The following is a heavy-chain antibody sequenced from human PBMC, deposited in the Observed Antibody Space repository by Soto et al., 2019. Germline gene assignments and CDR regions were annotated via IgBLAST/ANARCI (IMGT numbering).Heavy chain of an antibody. V-gene: IGHV3-23*01. J-gene: IGHJ6*02. CDR2: ITSSGGTT. CDR1: GFTFSSYT. CDR3: AKDRGGRAIFGVVIIDGMDV. Sequence: EVQLLESGGGLVPPGGSLRLSCAASGFTFSSYTMNWVRQAPGKGLEWVSAITSSGGTTYYADSVKGRFTVSRDNSENTLYLQMNSLRAEDTAEYYCAKDRGGRAIFGVVIIDGMDVWGQGTRSPSP. D-gene: IGHD3-3*01.